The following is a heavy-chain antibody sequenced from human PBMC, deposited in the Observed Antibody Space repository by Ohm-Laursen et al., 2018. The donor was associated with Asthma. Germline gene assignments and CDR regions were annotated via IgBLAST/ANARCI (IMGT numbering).Heavy chain of an antibody. J-gene: IGHJ4*02. Sequence: SLRLSCAAFGFTFSSYSMNWVRQAPGKGLEWVSSISSSSSYIYYADSVKGRFTISRDNAKNSLYLQMNSLRAEDTAVYYCARSGSRSIYFDYWGQGTLVTVSS. CDR2: ISSSSSYI. V-gene: IGHV3-21*01. CDR1: GFTFSSYS. D-gene: IGHD6-6*01. CDR3: ARSGSRSIYFDY.